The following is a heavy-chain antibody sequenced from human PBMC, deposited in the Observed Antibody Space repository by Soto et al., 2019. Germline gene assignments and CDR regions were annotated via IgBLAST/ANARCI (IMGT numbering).Heavy chain of an antibody. CDR1: GYTLNEVA. Sequence: QVQLVQSGAEVKKPGASVKVSCKVSGYTLNEVAMHWGRQAPGEGLEWLGGFDRDEAETNYAKHIQGRVTMAEDTSTDTVYMEWSSLRSDDTALYSWDTYHGDYSFDQWGQGTLVTVSS. CDR2: FDRDEAET. CDR3: DTYHGDYSFDQ. V-gene: IGHV1-24*01. J-gene: IGHJ5*02. D-gene: IGHD4-17*01.